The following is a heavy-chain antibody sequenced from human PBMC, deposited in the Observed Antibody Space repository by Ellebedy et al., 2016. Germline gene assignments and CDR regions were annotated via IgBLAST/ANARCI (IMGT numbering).Heavy chain of an antibody. Sequence: GGSLRLXXAASGFTFSDYWMSWVRQAPGKGLEWVANIKQDGSEKYYVDSVKGRFTISRDNAKNSLYLQMNSLRADDTAVYYCARGGCTSTSCYHGKDFDYWGQGTLVTVSS. CDR3: ARGGCTSTSCYHGKDFDY. CDR1: GFTFSDYW. V-gene: IGHV3-7*04. D-gene: IGHD2-2*01. CDR2: IKQDGSEK. J-gene: IGHJ4*02.